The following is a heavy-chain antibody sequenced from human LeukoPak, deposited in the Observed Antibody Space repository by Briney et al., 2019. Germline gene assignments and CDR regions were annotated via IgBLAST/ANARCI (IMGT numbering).Heavy chain of an antibody. CDR2: IRYDGSNK. D-gene: IGHD3-10*01. CDR3: AKDGSMDY. V-gene: IGHV3-30*02. Sequence: GGSLRLSCAASGFTFNSYAMHWVRQAPGTGLEWVAFIRYDGSNKYYADSVKGRFTISRDNSKNTLYLQMNSLRVEDTAVYYCAKDGSMDYWGQGTLVTVSS. CDR1: GFTFNSYA. J-gene: IGHJ4*02.